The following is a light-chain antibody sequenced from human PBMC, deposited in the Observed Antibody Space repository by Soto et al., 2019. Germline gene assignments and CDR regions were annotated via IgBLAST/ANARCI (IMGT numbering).Light chain of an antibody. CDR1: QSVSSN. V-gene: IGKV3-15*01. CDR3: QQYNNWPRT. CDR2: GAF. J-gene: IGKJ1*01. Sequence: EIVMTQSPATLSVSPWERATLSCRASQSVSSNLAWYQQKPGQPPRLLIYGAFTRATGIPARFSGSGSGTEFTLTISSLQSEDFAVYYCQQYNNWPRTFGQGTKVDIK.